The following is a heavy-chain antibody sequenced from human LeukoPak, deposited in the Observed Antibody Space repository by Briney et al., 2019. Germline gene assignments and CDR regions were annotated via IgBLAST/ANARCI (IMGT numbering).Heavy chain of an antibody. Sequence: PGGSLRLSCAASRFTFSSYSMNWVRQAPGKGLEWVSAISDTGNTYHADSVKGRFTISRDSSKNTLFLQMNRLRPEDAAVYYCAKAPVTTCRGAFCYPFDYWGLGTLVTVSS. J-gene: IGHJ4*02. D-gene: IGHD2-15*01. CDR3: AKAPVTTCRGAFCYPFDY. CDR1: RFTFSSYS. V-gene: IGHV3-23*01. CDR2: ISDTGNT.